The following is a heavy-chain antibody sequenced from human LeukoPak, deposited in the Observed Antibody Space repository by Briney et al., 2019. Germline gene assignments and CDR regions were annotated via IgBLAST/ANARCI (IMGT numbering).Heavy chain of an antibody. CDR2: IKPDGSEN. CDR1: GFTFSNYW. Sequence: GGSLRLSCAASGFTFSNYWMNWVRQAPGKGLEWVANIKPDGSENYFVDSVKGRFTISRDNAKNTLYLQMNSLRAEDTAVYYCARDLGSGSDYWGQGTRVTVSS. CDR3: ARDLGSGSDY. D-gene: IGHD6-19*01. J-gene: IGHJ4*02. V-gene: IGHV3-7*01.